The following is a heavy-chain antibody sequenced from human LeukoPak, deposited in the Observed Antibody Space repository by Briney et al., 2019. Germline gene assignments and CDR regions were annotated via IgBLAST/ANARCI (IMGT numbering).Heavy chain of an antibody. J-gene: IGHJ4*02. CDR2: IYYSGSS. Sequence: PSETLSLTCTVSGGSISSSSYYWGWIRQPPGKGLEWIGRIYYSGSSYYNPSLKSRVTISVDTSKNQFYLKLSSVTAADTAVYYCTSYGKTTKNNDYWGQGTLVTVSS. CDR1: GGSISSSSYY. CDR3: TSYGKTTKNNDY. V-gene: IGHV4-39*01. D-gene: IGHD1/OR15-1a*01.